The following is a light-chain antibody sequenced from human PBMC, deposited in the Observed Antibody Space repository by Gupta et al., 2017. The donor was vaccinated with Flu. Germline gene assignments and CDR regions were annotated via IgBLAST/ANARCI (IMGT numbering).Light chain of an antibody. CDR1: TPSIGKHH. J-gene: IGLJ3*02. CDR3: GTWDSSLEAWV. CDR2: END. Sequence: IYCSGNTPSIGKHHVEWYLQLPGTAPKLVIYENDQRPSGVSDRFSGSKSGTSASLAISGLRSEDEADYYCGTWDSSLEAWVFGGGTKLTVL. V-gene: IGLV1-47*01.